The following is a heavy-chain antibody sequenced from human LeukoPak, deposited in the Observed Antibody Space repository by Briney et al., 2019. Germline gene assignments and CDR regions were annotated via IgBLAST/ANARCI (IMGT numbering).Heavy chain of an antibody. D-gene: IGHD5-24*01. J-gene: IGHJ4*02. CDR2: IYTGTT. Sequence: SETLSLTCTVSGGSISTFFGTWIRQSAGKGLEWIGRIYTGTTYYNPSLEGRATISVDTSNNRFSLKLTSLTAADTAVYYCARGTEMASFTGYYSFDYWGRGSLVTVSS. V-gene: IGHV4-4*07. CDR3: ARGTEMASFTGYYSFDY. CDR1: GGSISTFF.